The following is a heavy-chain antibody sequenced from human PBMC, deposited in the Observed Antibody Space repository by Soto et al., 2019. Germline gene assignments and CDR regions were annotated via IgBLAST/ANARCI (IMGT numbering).Heavy chain of an antibody. CDR3: VTAYDRSGYYWLFDY. J-gene: IGHJ4*02. D-gene: IGHD3-22*01. CDR1: GFTFSSYG. CDR2: ISYDGSNK. Sequence: GGSLRLSCAASGFTFSSYGMHWVRQAPGKGLEWVAVISYDGSNKYYADSVKGRFTISRDNSKNTLYLQMNSLRAEDTAVYYCVTAYDRSGYYWLFDYWGQGTLVTVSS. V-gene: IGHV3-30*03.